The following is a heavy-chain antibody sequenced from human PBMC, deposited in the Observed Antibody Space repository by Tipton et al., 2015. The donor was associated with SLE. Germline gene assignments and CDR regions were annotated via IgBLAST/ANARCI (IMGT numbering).Heavy chain of an antibody. CDR1: GLTFSSYA. CDR2: ISNGGGTT. CDR3: AKPPGSGWRSFDY. J-gene: IGHJ4*02. V-gene: IGHV3-23*01. D-gene: IGHD6-19*01. Sequence: SLRLSCAASGLTFSSYAMSWVRQAPGKGLEWVSTISNGGGTTYYADSVRGRFTISRDNSKNTLFLQMNSLRPEDTALYYCAKPPGSGWRSFDYWGQGTLVTVSS.